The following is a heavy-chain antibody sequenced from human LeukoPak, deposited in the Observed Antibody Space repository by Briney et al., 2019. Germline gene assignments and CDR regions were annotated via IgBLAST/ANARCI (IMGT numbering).Heavy chain of an antibody. V-gene: IGHV4-39*07. D-gene: IGHD2-21*02. CDR3: ARDFGDWRTAY. CDR2: INYSGKL. Sequence: SETLSLTCTVSGGSISSRTYYWAWIRQPPGKGLEWIGSINYSGKLTYNPSLKSRVTVSLDTSRNQFSLTLSSVTAADTAVYYCARDFGDWRTAYWGQGTLVTVSS. J-gene: IGHJ4*02. CDR1: GGSISSRTYY.